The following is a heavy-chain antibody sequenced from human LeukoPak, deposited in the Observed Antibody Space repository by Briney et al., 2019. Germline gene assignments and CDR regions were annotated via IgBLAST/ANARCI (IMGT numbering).Heavy chain of an antibody. D-gene: IGHD5-18*01. J-gene: IGHJ4*02. CDR2: IYPGDSET. CDR3: VRSRGYSYGYSYYFDY. CDR1: GYTFTTYW. Sequence: GESLKISCKGSGYTFTTYWIGWVRQMPGKGLEWMGIIYPGDSETGYSPSFQGQVTISADKSISTAYLQWSSLKASDTAMYYCVRSRGYSYGYSYYFDYWGQGTLVTVSS. V-gene: IGHV5-51*01.